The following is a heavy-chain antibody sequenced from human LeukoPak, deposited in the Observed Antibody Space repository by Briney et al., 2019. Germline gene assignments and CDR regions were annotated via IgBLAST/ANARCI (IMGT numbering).Heavy chain of an antibody. D-gene: IGHD2/OR15-2a*01. CDR3: ARDQRYFNYFQD. Sequence: SGGSLRLSCAASGFTFSSYWMHWVRQAPGKGLVWVSRINSDGSGTTYADSVKGRFTISRDNAKNTLYLQMNSLRVEDTAVYYCARDQRYFNYFQDWGQGTLVTASS. J-gene: IGHJ1*01. CDR1: GFTFSSYW. CDR2: INSDGSGT. V-gene: IGHV3-74*03.